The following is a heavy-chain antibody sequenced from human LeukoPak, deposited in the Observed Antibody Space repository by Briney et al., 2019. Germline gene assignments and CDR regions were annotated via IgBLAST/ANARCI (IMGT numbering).Heavy chain of an antibody. J-gene: IGHJ4*02. CDR3: ARDYYDSGSSAL. CDR2: IYYSGST. CDR1: GGSISSYY. V-gene: IGHV4-59*01. Sequence: PSETLSLTCAVSGGSISSYYWSWIRQPPGKGLEWIGYIYYSGSTYYNPSLKSRLTISVDTSKNQFSLKVSSVTAADTAVYYCARDYYDSGSSALWGQGTLVTVSS. D-gene: IGHD3-10*01.